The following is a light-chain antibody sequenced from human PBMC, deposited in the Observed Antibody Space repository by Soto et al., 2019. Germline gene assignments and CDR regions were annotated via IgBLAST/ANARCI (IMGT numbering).Light chain of an antibody. CDR1: QGIGDR. CDR3: QQSYTTVRS. V-gene: IGKV1-12*01. CDR2: AAS. Sequence: DIQMTQSPSSVSASVGDIVTLTCRASQGIGDRLAWYQQKPGKAPQLLIYAASRLHSGVPPRFSGSGAGTDFTLTISSLQPEDFATYFCQQSYTTVRSFGGGTKVDIK. J-gene: IGKJ4*01.